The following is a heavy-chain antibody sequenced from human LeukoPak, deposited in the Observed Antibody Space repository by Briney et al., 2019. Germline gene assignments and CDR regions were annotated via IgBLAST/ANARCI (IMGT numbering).Heavy chain of an antibody. D-gene: IGHD5-12*01. Sequence: GGSLRLSCAASGFTFSSYAMHWVRQAPGKGLEWVAVISYDGSNKYYADSVKGRFTISRDNARNSLYLQMNSLRAEDTAVYYCARGLVATTVPRGQGTLVTVSS. CDR1: GFTFSSYA. CDR2: ISYDGSNK. CDR3: ARGLVATTVP. V-gene: IGHV3-30-3*01. J-gene: IGHJ5*02.